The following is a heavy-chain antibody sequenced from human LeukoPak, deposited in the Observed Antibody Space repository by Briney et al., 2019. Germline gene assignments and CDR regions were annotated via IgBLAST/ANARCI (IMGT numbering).Heavy chain of an antibody. J-gene: IGHJ5*02. CDR1: GGSVSSGSYY. CDR2: IYYSGST. V-gene: IGHV4-61*01. D-gene: IGHD2-15*01. CDR3: ASGVVVAATASFDP. Sequence: SETLSLTCTVSGGSVSSGSYYWSWIRQPPGKRLEWIGYIYYSGSTNYNPSLKSRVTISVDTSKNQFSLKLSSVTAADTAVYYCASGVVVAATASFDPWGQGTLVTVSS.